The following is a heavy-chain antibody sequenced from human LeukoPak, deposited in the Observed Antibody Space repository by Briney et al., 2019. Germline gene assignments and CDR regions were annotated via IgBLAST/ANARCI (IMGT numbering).Heavy chain of an antibody. CDR2: IYSGGST. J-gene: IGHJ4*02. CDR1: AFSVGSNY. CDR3: AKDARRTFGLSSGLYRGSYYFDY. D-gene: IGHD6-19*01. Sequence: PGGSLRLSCAASAFSVGSNYMTWVRQAPGKGLEWVSLIYSGGSTYYADSVKGRFTISRDNSRNTLFLQMNSLRPEDTAVYYCAKDARRTFGLSSGLYRGSYYFDYWGQGTLVTVSS. V-gene: IGHV3-66*01.